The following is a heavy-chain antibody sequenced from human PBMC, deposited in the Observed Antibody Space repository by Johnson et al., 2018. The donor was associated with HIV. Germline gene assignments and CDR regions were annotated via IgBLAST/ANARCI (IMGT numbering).Heavy chain of an antibody. D-gene: IGHD3-10*01. J-gene: IGHJ3*02. CDR2: INWNGGST. CDR3: ARRGLANAFDI. Sequence: VQLVESGGGLVQPGRSLRLSCAASGFTFDDYGMNWVRQAPGTGLEWVSGINWNGGSTGYAASVKGRFTISRDNAKNSLYLQMNSLRAEDTAVYYCARRGLANAFDIWGQGTMVTVSS. CDR1: GFTFDDYG. V-gene: IGHV3-20*04.